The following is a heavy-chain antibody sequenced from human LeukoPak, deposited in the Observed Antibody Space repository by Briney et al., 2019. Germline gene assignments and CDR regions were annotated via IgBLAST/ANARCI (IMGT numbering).Heavy chain of an antibody. V-gene: IGHV3-23*01. Sequence: GGSLRLSCAASGFTFSSYAMSWVRQAPGKGLEWVSALSVSGGRTYYADSVKGRFTISRDNSKNTLYLQMNSLRAEDTALYYCAKAYDFWSGYSAWGQGTLVTVPS. J-gene: IGHJ5*02. D-gene: IGHD3-3*01. CDR3: AKAYDFWSGYSA. CDR1: GFTFSSYA. CDR2: LSVSGGRT.